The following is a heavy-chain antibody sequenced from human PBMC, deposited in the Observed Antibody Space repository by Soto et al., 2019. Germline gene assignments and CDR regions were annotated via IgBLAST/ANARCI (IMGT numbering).Heavy chain of an antibody. Sequence: ASVKVSCKASGYTFTGYYMHWVRQAPGQGLEWMGWINPNSGGTNYAQKFQGRVTMTRDTSISTAYMELSRLRSDDTAVYYCARHYSISSGWFDPWGQGTLVTVSS. CDR3: ARHYSISSGWFDP. D-gene: IGHD6-6*01. CDR2: INPNSGGT. CDR1: GYTFTGYY. V-gene: IGHV1-2*02. J-gene: IGHJ5*02.